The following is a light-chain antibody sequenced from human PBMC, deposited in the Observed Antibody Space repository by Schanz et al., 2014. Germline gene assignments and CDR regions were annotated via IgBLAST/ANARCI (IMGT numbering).Light chain of an antibody. J-gene: IGKJ2*01. CDR3: QHYHSWPYT. CDR2: GAS. Sequence: EIVMTQSPATLSVSPGERATLSCRASQSVRTNLAWYQQKPGQAPRLLIYGASARATGIPARFSGSGSGTEFTLTISSLQSEDFAVYYCQHYHSWPYTFGQGSKLDIK. V-gene: IGKV3-15*01. CDR1: QSVRTN.